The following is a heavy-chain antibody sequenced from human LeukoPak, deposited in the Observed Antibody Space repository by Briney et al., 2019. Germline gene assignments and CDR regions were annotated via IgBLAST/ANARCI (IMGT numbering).Heavy chain of an antibody. CDR1: GYTLTELS. Sequence: GASVKVSCKVSGYTLTELSMHWVRQAPGKGLEWMGNFDPEDGETIYAQKFQGRVTMTDDPSTDTVYMEMNSLRSEDTAVYYCATVIFRSDNWFDRWGQGTLVTVSS. V-gene: IGHV1-24*01. J-gene: IGHJ5*02. CDR2: FDPEDGET. CDR3: ATVIFRSDNWFDR.